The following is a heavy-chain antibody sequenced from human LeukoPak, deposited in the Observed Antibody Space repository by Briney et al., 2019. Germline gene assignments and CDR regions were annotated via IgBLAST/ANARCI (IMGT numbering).Heavy chain of an antibody. D-gene: IGHD6-6*01. CDR2: IKQDGSEK. CDR1: GFTFSSYW. CDR3: ARDWGTSSLYLVS. Sequence: PGGSLRLSCAASGFTFSSYWMSWVRQAPGKGLEWVANIKQDGSEKYYVDSVKGRFTISRDNAKNSLYLQMNSLRAEDTAVYYCARDWGTSSLYLVSWGQGTLVTVSS. V-gene: IGHV3-7*01. J-gene: IGHJ4*02.